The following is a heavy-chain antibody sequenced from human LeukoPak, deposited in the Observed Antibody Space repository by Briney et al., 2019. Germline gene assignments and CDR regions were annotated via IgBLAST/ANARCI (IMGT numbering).Heavy chain of an antibody. CDR1: GGSNSTSTNY. J-gene: IGHJ4*02. V-gene: IGHV4-39*01. CDR2: IYYTGST. CDR3: ARLNSYMTAFDY. D-gene: IGHD2-21*01. Sequence: PSETLSLTCTVSGGSNSTSTNYWAWIRQPPGKGPEWIGRIYYTGSTYYNPSLKSRVSISVDTSKNQFSLKLNSVTATDTATYYCARLNSYMTAFDYWGQGTLVTVSS.